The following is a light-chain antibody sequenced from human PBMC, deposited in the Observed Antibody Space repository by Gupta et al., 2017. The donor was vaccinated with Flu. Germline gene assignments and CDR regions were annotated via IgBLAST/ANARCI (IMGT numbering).Light chain of an antibody. J-gene: IGLJ3*02. CDR2: EVS. CDR3: SSYTSSSTWV. V-gene: IGLV2-14*01. Sequence: QSALTHPASVSGSPGQSITISCTGTSSDVGGYNYVSWYQQHPGKAPKLMIYEVSNRLSGVSNRFSGSKSGNTASLTISGLQAEDEADYYCSSYTSSSTWVFGGGTKLTVL. CDR1: SSDVGGYNY.